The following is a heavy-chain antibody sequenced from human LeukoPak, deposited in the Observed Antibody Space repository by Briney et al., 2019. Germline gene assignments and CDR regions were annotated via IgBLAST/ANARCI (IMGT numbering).Heavy chain of an antibody. CDR2: IYTSEST. J-gene: IGHJ4*02. Sequence: SETLSLTCTVSGGSMYNYYWTWIRQSAGKGLEWIGRIYTSESTYYNPSLKSRVTMSIDTSKNQFSLKLSSVTAADAAIYYCARARAAANTYADYWGQGTLVTVSS. D-gene: IGHD3-16*01. CDR3: ARARAAANTYADY. V-gene: IGHV4-4*07. CDR1: GGSMYNYY.